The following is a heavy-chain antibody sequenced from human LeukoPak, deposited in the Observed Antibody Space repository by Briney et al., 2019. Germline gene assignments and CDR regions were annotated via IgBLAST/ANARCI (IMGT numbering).Heavy chain of an antibody. D-gene: IGHD3-10*01. CDR3: MSYYSGSGSSRSYFEL. CDR2: ITGSGDGT. CDR1: GFTFSRSG. V-gene: IGHV3-23*01. J-gene: IGHJ2*01. Sequence: GGSLRLSCAASGFTFSRSGMSWVRQPPGKGLEWVSTITGSGDGTYYADSVKGRFTISRDNSKNTLYLQMSSLSAEDTAVYYCMSYYSGSGSSRSYFELWGRGTLVTVSS.